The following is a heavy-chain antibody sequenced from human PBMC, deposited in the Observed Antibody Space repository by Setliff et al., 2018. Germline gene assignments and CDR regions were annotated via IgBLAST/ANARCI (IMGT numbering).Heavy chain of an antibody. CDR1: GFTFSNYG. Sequence: LRLSCAASGFTFSNYGMHWVRQAPGKGLEWVAFIRFDGTEKYYLDSVKGRFTISRDNSKNTLYLQMNSLTTEDTAVYYCAKDPHSTGWYFVPYLDYWGQGTLVTVSS. D-gene: IGHD6-19*01. V-gene: IGHV3-30*02. CDR3: AKDPHSTGWYFVPYLDY. CDR2: IRFDGTEK. J-gene: IGHJ4*02.